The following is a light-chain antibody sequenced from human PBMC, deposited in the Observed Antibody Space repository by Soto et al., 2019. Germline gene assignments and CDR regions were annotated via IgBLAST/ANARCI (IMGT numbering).Light chain of an antibody. CDR3: CSYAGSITYV. V-gene: IGLV2-23*02. J-gene: IGLJ1*01. CDR1: SSDVGSDNL. Sequence: LNHPAYGYGLHRQSLTIFSTGTSSDVGSDNLVSWYQQHPGKAPKFIIYEVSQRPAGVSYRFSGSKSGNTAYLTISGLQVEGEADYYCCSYAGSITYVFGTGTKVTVL. CDR2: EVS.